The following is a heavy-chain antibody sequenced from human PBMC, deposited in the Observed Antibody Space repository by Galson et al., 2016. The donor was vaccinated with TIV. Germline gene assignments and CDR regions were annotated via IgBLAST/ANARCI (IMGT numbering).Heavy chain of an antibody. Sequence: SLRLSCAASEFSFSTSGMTWVRQAAGTGLEAVSAIGTTDRYTYYTDSVKGRFTISRDNSKNTVYLQMNSLRAEDTAVYYCAKTGPLYFESWGQGLLVTVSS. V-gene: IGHV3-23*05. CDR1: EFSFSTSG. CDR2: IGTTDRYT. J-gene: IGHJ4*02. CDR3: AKTGPLYFES.